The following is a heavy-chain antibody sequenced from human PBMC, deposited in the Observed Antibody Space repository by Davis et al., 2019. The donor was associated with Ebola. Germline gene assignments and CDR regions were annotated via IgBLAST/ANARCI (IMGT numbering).Heavy chain of an antibody. J-gene: IGHJ4*02. D-gene: IGHD3-22*01. Sequence: ASVKVSCKASGYTFTGYYMHWVRQAPGQGLEWMGWINPNSGGTNYAQKFQGRVTMTRDTSISTAYMELSRLRSDDTAVYYCARDVATTYYYDSSGPFDYWGQGTLVTVSS. CDR1: GYTFTGYY. CDR3: ARDVATTYYYDSSGPFDY. V-gene: IGHV1-2*02. CDR2: INPNSGGT.